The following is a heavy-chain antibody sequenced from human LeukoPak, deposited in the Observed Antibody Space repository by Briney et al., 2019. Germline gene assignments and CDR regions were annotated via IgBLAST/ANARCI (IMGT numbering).Heavy chain of an antibody. CDR2: ISGSGGST. CDR1: GFTFSSYA. V-gene: IGHV3-23*01. Sequence: DPGGSLRLSCAASGFTFSSYAMSWVRQAPGKGLESDSAISGSGGSTYYADSVKGRFTISRDNSKNTLYLQMNSLRAEDTAVYYCAKVRYNWNDVPDFDYWGQGTLVTVSS. CDR3: AKVRYNWNDVPDFDY. D-gene: IGHD1-20*01. J-gene: IGHJ4*02.